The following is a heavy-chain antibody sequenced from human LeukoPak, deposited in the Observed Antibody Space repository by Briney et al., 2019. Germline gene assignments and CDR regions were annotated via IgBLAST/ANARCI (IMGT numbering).Heavy chain of an antibody. CDR3: AKGGATVIDY. CDR2: INSDGSST. D-gene: IGHD4-17*01. CDR1: GFTFSNYW. Sequence: GGSLRLSCATSGFTFSNYWMHWVRQAPGKGLVWVSRINSDGSSTTSADSVKGRFTISRDNAKNTLYLQMNSLRAEDTAVYYCAKGGATVIDYWGQGTLVTVSS. V-gene: IGHV3-74*01. J-gene: IGHJ4*02.